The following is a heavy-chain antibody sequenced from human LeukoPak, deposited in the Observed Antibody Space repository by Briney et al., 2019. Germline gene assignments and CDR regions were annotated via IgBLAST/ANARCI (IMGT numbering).Heavy chain of an antibody. J-gene: IGHJ4*02. CDR1: GFTFSSYA. CDR2: ISGSGGST. CDR3: AKDFFPIGAAGNFDY. V-gene: IGHV3-23*01. Sequence: GGSLRLSCAASGFTFSSYAMSWVRQAPGKGLEWVSAISGSGGSTYYADSVKGRFTISRDNSKNTLYLQMNSLRAEDTAVYYCAKDFFPIGAAGNFDYWGQGTLVTVSS. D-gene: IGHD6-13*01.